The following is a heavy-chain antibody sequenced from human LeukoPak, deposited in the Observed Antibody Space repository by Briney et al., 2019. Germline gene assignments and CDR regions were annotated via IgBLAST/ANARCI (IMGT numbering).Heavy chain of an antibody. CDR2: IWYDGSNK. CDR1: GFTFSSYG. CDR3: ARDLDPAREYYYYGMDV. Sequence: GRSLRLSCAASGFTFSSYGMHWVRQAPGKGLEWVAAIWYDGSNKYYADSVKGRFTISRDNSKNTLYLQMNSLRAEDTAVYYCARDLDPAREYYYYGMDVWGQGTTVTVSS. J-gene: IGHJ6*02. D-gene: IGHD1-1*01. V-gene: IGHV3-33*01.